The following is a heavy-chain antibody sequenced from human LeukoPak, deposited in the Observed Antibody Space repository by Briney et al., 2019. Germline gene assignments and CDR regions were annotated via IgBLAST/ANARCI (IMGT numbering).Heavy chain of an antibody. CDR2: IYDGGFT. D-gene: IGHD3-9*01. J-gene: IGHJ2*01. Sequence: PGGSLRLSCAGSGFTVSNNYMAWVRQAPGEGLEWVSVIYDGGFTEYTDSVKGRFTISRDNSKNTLDLQMNSLRAEDTAVYYCARVMGRLVRNWYFDLWGRGTLVTASS. CDR3: ARVMGRLVRNWYFDL. CDR1: GFTVSNNY. V-gene: IGHV3-66*01.